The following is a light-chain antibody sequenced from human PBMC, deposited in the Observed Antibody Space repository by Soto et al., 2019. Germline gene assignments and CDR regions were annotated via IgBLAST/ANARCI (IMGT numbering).Light chain of an antibody. CDR3: QQRSNWPPRIT. V-gene: IGKV3-11*01. Sequence: EIVLTQSPVTLSLSPGERPSLSCRASQSISNYLAWYQQKPGQAPRLLIYDASTRASGIPARFSGSGSGTDFTLTISSLEPEDFAVYYCQQRSNWPPRITFGHGTRLEIK. CDR2: DAS. J-gene: IGKJ5*01. CDR1: QSISNY.